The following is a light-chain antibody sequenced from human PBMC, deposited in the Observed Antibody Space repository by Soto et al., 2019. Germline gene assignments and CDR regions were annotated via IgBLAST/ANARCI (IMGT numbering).Light chain of an antibody. Sequence: SYELPQPPSVSVAPGQTARITCGGNNIGSKSVHWYQQKPGQAPVLVIYYDSDRPSGISERFSGSNSGNTATLTISRVEAWDEAYYYCQVWDSSSDHPGVFGGGTKLTVL. CDR3: QVWDSSSDHPGV. CDR1: NIGSKS. CDR2: YDS. J-gene: IGLJ2*01. V-gene: IGLV3-21*04.